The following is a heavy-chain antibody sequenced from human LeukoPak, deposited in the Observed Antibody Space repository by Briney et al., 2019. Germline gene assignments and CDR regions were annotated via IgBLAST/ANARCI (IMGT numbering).Heavy chain of an antibody. D-gene: IGHD1-1*01. Sequence: GGSLRLSCAASGFTFSSYAMHWVRQAPGKGLEWVAVISYDGSNKYYADSVQGRFTTSRDNSKNTLYLQMSSLRAEDTAVYYCAKSPKTGFLFDYWGKGTLVTVSS. J-gene: IGHJ4*02. V-gene: IGHV3-30-3*02. CDR2: ISYDGSNK. CDR3: AKSPKTGFLFDY. CDR1: GFTFSSYA.